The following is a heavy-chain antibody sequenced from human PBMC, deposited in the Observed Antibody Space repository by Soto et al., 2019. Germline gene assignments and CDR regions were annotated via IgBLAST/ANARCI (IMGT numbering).Heavy chain of an antibody. Sequence: QVQLVESGGGVVQPGRSLRLSCAASGFTFSSSGMHWVRQAPGKGLEWVAVTSFDGSSGYYADSVRGRFTISRDNSNNTLYLQMNSLRAEDTADYYCAKSPPAVAGYFDYWGQGTLVTVSS. CDR3: AKSPPAVAGYFDY. CDR2: TSFDGSSG. D-gene: IGHD6-19*01. CDR1: GFTFSSSG. V-gene: IGHV3-30*18. J-gene: IGHJ4*02.